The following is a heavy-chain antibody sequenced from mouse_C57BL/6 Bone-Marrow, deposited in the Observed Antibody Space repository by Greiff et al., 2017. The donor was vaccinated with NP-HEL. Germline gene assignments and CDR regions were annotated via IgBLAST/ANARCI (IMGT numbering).Heavy chain of an antibody. J-gene: IGHJ2*01. D-gene: IGHD1-1*01. Sequence: EVKLVESGGDLVKPGGSLKLSCAASGFTFSSYGMSWVRQTPDKRLEWVATISSGGSYTYYPDSVKGRFTISRDNAKNTLYLQMSSLKSEDTAMYYCARHGHYGSSYDYWGQGTTLTVSS. CDR3: ARHGHYGSSYDY. V-gene: IGHV5-6*01. CDR1: GFTFSSYG. CDR2: ISSGGSYT.